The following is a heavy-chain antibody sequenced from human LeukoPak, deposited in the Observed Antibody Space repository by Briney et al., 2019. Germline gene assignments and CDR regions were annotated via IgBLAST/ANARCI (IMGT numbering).Heavy chain of an antibody. CDR2: ICRSGGTI. Sequence: GGSLRLSCAASGFTFSTYEMNWVRQAPGKGLEWVAYICRSGGTIYYADSVKGRFTISRDNAKNSLYLQMNSLRAEDTAVYYCAGYKPFWYFDYWGQGTPVTVSS. CDR3: AGYKPFWYFDY. J-gene: IGHJ4*02. V-gene: IGHV3-48*03. CDR1: GFTFSTYE. D-gene: IGHD2-2*02.